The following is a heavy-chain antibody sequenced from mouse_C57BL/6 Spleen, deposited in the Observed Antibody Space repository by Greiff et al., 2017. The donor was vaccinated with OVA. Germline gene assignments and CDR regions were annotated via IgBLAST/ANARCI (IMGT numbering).Heavy chain of an antibody. Sequence: VQLQQSGAELVRPGASVKLSCTASGFTIKDDYMHWVKQRPEQGLEWIGWIDPENGDTEYASKFQGKATITADTSSNTAYLQLSSLTSEDTAVYYCTTWVVAHFDYWGQGTTLTVSS. CDR3: TTWVVAHFDY. CDR1: GFTIKDDY. V-gene: IGHV14-4*01. J-gene: IGHJ2*01. D-gene: IGHD1-1*01. CDR2: IDPENGDT.